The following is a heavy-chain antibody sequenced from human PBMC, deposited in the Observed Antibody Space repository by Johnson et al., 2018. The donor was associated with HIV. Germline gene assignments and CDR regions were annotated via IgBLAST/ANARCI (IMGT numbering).Heavy chain of an antibody. D-gene: IGHD3-10*01. CDR3: TRTNAALGSGAFDI. J-gene: IGHJ3*02. Sequence: QVQLVESGGGVVQPGRSLRLSCAASGFTFSSYAMHWVRQAPGKGLEWVAVISYDGSNKYYADSVKGRFTISRDNSKNTVYLQMNSLRVEDTAVYYCTRTNAALGSGAFDIWGQGTMITVSS. CDR1: GFTFSSYA. CDR2: ISYDGSNK. V-gene: IGHV3-30*04.